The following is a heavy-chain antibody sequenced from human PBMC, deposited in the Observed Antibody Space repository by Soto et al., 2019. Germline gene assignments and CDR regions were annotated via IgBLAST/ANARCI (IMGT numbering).Heavy chain of an antibody. CDR2: IYPGDSDT. V-gene: IGHV5-51*01. Sequence: PGESLKISCKGSGYTFSSYWIAWVRQMPGKGLEWMGSIYPGDSDTKYSPSFEGQVSISADRSSFTAYLQWSSLKASDTAMYYCAKTGVSGDYNYGMDVWGQGTTVTVSS. J-gene: IGHJ6*02. CDR1: GYTFSSYW. D-gene: IGHD1-1*01. CDR3: AKTGVSGDYNYGMDV.